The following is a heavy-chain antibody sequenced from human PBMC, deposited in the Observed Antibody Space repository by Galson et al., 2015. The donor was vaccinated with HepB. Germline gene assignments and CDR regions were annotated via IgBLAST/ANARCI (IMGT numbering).Heavy chain of an antibody. D-gene: IGHD6-19*01. V-gene: IGHV3-49*03. CDR1: GFTFGDYA. J-gene: IGHJ4*02. Sequence: SLRLSCAASGFTFGDYAMSWFRQAPGKGLEWVGFIRSKAYGGTTEYAASVKGRFTISRDDSKSIAYLQMNSLKTEDTAVYYCTPSGEDSSVHVDYWGQGTLVPVSS. CDR2: IRSKAYGGTT. CDR3: TPSGEDSSVHVDY.